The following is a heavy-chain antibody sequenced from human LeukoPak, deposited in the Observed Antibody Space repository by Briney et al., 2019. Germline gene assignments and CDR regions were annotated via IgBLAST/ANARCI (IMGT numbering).Heavy chain of an antibody. CDR3: ARVISGTLAGYSLDV. Sequence: ASVKVSFKASGYTFTVYYMHWVRQAPGQGLEWMGWINPNSGGTNYAQKFQGRVTMTRDTSISTAYMELSRLRSDDTAVYYCARVISGTLAGYSLDVWGQGTTVTVSS. D-gene: IGHD3-9*01. CDR2: INPNSGGT. J-gene: IGHJ6*02. CDR1: GYTFTVYY. V-gene: IGHV1-2*02.